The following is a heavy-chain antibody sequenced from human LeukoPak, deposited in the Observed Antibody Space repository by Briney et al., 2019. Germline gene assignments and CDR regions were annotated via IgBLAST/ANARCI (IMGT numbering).Heavy chain of an antibody. V-gene: IGHV1-18*01. CDR1: GYTFTSYG. D-gene: IGHD3-16*02. J-gene: IGHJ4*02. Sequence: GASVKASCKASGYTFTSYGISWVRQAPGQVLEWMGWISAYNGNTNYAQKLQGRVTMTTDTSTSTAYMELRSLRSDDTAVYYCARGVWDYDYVWGSYRYYFDYWGQGTLVTVSS. CDR2: ISAYNGNT. CDR3: ARGVWDYDYVWGSYRYYFDY.